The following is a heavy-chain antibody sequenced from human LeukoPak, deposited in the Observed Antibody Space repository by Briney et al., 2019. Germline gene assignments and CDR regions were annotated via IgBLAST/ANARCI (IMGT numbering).Heavy chain of an antibody. CDR3: ARQRTRRNIVVVTATPRSTNWFDP. V-gene: IGHV4-39*01. Sequence: PSETLSPACTASGGTFSSSSYYWGWIRQPPGKGLEWIGSIYYSGSTYYNPSLKSRVTISVDTSKNQFSLKLSSVTAADTAVYYCARQRTRRNIVVVTATPRSTNWFDPWGQGTLVSVSS. CDR1: GGTFSSSSYY. D-gene: IGHD2-21*02. CDR2: IYYSGST. J-gene: IGHJ5*02.